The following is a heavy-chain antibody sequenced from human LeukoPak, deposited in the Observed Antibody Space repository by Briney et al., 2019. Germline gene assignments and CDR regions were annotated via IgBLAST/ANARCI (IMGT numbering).Heavy chain of an antibody. CDR1: GFTLDDYA. J-gene: IGHJ6*03. CDR3: AKDYGSGSYTGYYMDV. Sequence: GGSLRLSCAASGFTLDDYAMHWVRQAPGKGLEWVSLISWDGGSTYYADSVKGRFTISRDNSKNSLYLQMNSLRAEDTALYYCAKDYGSGSYTGYYMDVWGKGTTVTVSS. CDR2: ISWDGGST. V-gene: IGHV3-43D*03. D-gene: IGHD3-10*01.